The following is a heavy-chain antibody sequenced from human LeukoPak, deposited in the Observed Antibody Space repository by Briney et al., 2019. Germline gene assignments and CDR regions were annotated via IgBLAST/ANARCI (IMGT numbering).Heavy chain of an antibody. CDR2: INHSGST. Sequence: SETLSLTCAVYGGSFSGYYWSWIRQPPGKGLEWIREINHSGSTNYNPSLKSRVTISVDTSKNQFSLNLRSVTAADTAVYYCARGGGSYYQDSWGQGTLVTVSS. CDR1: GGSFSGYY. V-gene: IGHV4-34*01. J-gene: IGHJ4*02. D-gene: IGHD1-26*01. CDR3: ARGGGSYYQDS.